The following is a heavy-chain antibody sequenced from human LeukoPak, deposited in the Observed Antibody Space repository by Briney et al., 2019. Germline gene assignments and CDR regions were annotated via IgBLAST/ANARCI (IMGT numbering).Heavy chain of an antibody. CDR3: ARDEISFFDY. CDR2: IYSGGST. V-gene: IGHV3-53*01. D-gene: IGHD2-2*01. J-gene: IGHJ4*02. CDR1: GFTVSSNY. Sequence: PGGSLRLSWAASGFTVSSNYMSWVRQAPGKGLEWVSVIYSGGSTYYADSVKGRFTISRDNSKNTLYLQMNSLRAEDTAVYYCARDEISFFDYWGQGTLVTVSS.